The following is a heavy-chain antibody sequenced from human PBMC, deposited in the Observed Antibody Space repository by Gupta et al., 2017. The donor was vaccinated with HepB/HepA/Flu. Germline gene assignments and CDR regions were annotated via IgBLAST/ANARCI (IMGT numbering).Heavy chain of an antibody. J-gene: IGHJ4*02. CDR1: GGSIGIGDYY. V-gene: IGHV4-30-4*01. Sequence: QVLLQESGPGLLKLSQTLSLTCTISGGSIGIGDYYWSWIRQPLGRGPEWIGYIYFTGSTYYNPSLRSRVSMSAGASKTQFSLRVSSVTASDTAVYYCARGSRGRGLMFVYGGQGTLVTVSS. CDR3: ARGSRGRGLMFVY. CDR2: IYFTGST. D-gene: IGHD3-10*01.